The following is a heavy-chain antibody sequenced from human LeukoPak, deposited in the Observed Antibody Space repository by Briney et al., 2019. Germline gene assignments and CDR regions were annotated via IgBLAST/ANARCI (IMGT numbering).Heavy chain of an antibody. J-gene: IGHJ6*02. D-gene: IGHD3-22*01. CDR1: GGSSSGYY. CDR2: INHSGST. V-gene: IGHV4-34*01. CDR3: ASGRYYYDSSGYYRRGMDV. Sequence: SETLSLTCAVYGGSSSGYYWSWIRQPPGKGLEWIGEINHSGSTNYNPSLKSRVTISVDTSKNQFPLKLSSVTAADTAVYYCASGRYYYDSSGYYRRGMDVWGQGTTVTVSS.